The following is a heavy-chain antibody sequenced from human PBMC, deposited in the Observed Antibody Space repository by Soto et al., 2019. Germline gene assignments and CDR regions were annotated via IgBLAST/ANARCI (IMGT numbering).Heavy chain of an antibody. Sequence: PGWSLRLSCAASGFTFDDYAMHWVRQAPGKGLEWVSLISWDGGSTYYADSVKGRFTISRDNSKNSLYLQMNSLRAEDTALYYCAKVHRSGSYGTYYYGMDVWGQGTTVTVPS. V-gene: IGHV3-43D*04. D-gene: IGHD1-26*01. J-gene: IGHJ6*02. CDR2: ISWDGGST. CDR3: AKVHRSGSYGTYYYGMDV. CDR1: GFTFDDYA.